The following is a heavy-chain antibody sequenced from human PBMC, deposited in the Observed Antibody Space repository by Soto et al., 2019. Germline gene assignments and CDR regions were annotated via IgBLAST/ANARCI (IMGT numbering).Heavy chain of an antibody. CDR1: EFTFSNYG. D-gene: IGHD6-19*01. V-gene: IGHV3-30*18. CDR2: ISYDGSNK. CDR3: AKVVTAVAGTAAYYYGMDV. J-gene: IGHJ6*02. Sequence: GESLKISCAASEFTFSNYGMHWVRQAPGKGLEWVAVISYDGSNKYYADSVKGRFTISRDISKNTLYLQMNSLRAEDTAVYYCAKVVTAVAGTAAYYYGMDVWGQGTTVTVSS.